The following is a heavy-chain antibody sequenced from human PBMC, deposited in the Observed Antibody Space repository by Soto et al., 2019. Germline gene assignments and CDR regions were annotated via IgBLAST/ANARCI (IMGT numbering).Heavy chain of an antibody. D-gene: IGHD3-22*01. CDR2: IYYSGST. CDR3: ARRGYYYDSSGYPSVWY. CDR1: GGSISSSSYY. V-gene: IGHV4-39*01. J-gene: IGHJ4*02. Sequence: PSETLSLTCTVSGGSISSSSYYWCWIRHPPGKGLEWIGSIYYSGSTYYNPSLKSRVTISVDTSKNQFSLKLSSVTAADTAVYYCARRGYYYDSSGYPSVWYWGQGTLVTVSS.